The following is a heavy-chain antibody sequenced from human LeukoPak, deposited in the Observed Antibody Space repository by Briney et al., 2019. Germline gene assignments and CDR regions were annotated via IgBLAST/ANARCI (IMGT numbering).Heavy chain of an antibody. J-gene: IGHJ6*02. D-gene: IGHD5-12*01. Sequence: SQTLSLTCTVSGGSISSGDYYRSWIRQPPGKGLEWIGYIYYSGSTYYNPSLKSRVTISVDTSKNQFSLKLSSVTAADTAVYYCARVGRVATMAYYYYGMDVWGQGTTVTVS. CDR3: ARVGRVATMAYYYYGMDV. CDR2: IYYSGST. CDR1: GGSISSGDYY. V-gene: IGHV4-30-4*01.